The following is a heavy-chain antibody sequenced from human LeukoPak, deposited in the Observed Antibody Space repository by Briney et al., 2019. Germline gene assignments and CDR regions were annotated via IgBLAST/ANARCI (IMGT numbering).Heavy chain of an antibody. Sequence: GGSLRLSCAASGFTFDDYAMHWVRQAPGKGLEWVSGISWNSGSIGYADSVKGRFTISRDNAKNSLYLQMNSLRAEDTALYYCAKDYGSGSYYITFDYWGQGTLVTVSS. CDR1: GFTFDDYA. CDR2: ISWNSGSI. V-gene: IGHV3-9*01. J-gene: IGHJ4*02. D-gene: IGHD3-10*01. CDR3: AKDYGSGSYYITFDY.